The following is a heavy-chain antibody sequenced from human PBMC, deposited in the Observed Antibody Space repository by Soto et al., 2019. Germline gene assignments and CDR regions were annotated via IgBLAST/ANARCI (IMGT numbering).Heavy chain of an antibody. Sequence: SETLSLTCAVYGGSFSGYYWSWIRQPPGKGLEWIGEINHSGSTNYNPSLKSRVTISVDTSKNQFSLKLSSVTAADTAVYYCARGTSPNYYGSGSYYIHKYPRLGADSYYYMDVWGKGTTVTVSS. J-gene: IGHJ6*03. CDR3: ARGTSPNYYGSGSYYIHKYPRLGADSYYYMDV. CDR2: INHSGST. D-gene: IGHD3-10*01. CDR1: GGSFSGYY. V-gene: IGHV4-34*01.